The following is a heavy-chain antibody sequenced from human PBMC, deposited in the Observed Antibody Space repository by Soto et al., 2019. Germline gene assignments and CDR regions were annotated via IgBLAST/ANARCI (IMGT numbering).Heavy chain of an antibody. J-gene: IGHJ4*02. CDR3: ARGYSYTQPVFDY. Sequence: PGGSQRLSCAASGFTVSNNYRTWVRQAPGKGLEWVSFIYSSGSTYYADSVKGRFTISRDNFKNTLYLQMNSLRAEDTAVYYCARGYSYTQPVFDYWGLGTLVTVSS. D-gene: IGHD5-18*01. CDR2: IYSSGST. V-gene: IGHV3-53*01. CDR1: GFTVSNNY.